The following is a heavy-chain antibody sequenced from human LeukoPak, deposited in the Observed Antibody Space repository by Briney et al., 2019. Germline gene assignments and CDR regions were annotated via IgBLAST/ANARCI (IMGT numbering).Heavy chain of an antibody. V-gene: IGHV3-23*01. CDR2: ISGSGGGT. CDR1: GFTFSSYA. CDR3: AKGDCSSTSCHYYYYGMDV. J-gene: IGHJ6*02. Sequence: GGSLRLSCAASGFTFSSYAMSWVRQAPGKGLEWVSAISGSGGGTYYADSVKGRFTISRDNSKNTLYLQMNSLRAEDTAVYYCAKGDCSSTSCHYYYYGMDVWGQGTTVTVSS. D-gene: IGHD2-2*01.